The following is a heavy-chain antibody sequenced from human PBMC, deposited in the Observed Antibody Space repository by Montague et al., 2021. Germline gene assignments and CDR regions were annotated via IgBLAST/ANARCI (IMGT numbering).Heavy chain of an antibody. CDR2: ITLDGSST. V-gene: IGHV3-74*01. CDR3: ARNLASAAPGAFDI. J-gene: IGHJ3*02. D-gene: IGHD6-13*01. Sequence: SLRFSCAASGFSFSSYWMHWFRQAPGKGLLWVSRITLDGSSTTFADSVKGRFTTSRDNAKATLYLQMNSLRVEDTAVYYCARNLASAAPGAFDIWGQGTMVTVSS. CDR1: GFSFSSYW.